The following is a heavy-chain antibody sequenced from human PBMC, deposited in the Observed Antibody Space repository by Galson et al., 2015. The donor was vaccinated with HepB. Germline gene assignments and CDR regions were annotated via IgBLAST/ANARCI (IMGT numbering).Heavy chain of an antibody. D-gene: IGHD3-9*01. CDR1: GFTFSSYS. CDR3: ARSPYYDILTDLYYFDY. V-gene: IGHV3-21*01. J-gene: IGHJ4*02. CDR2: ISSSSSYI. Sequence: SLRLSCAASGFTFSSYSMNWVRQAPGKGLEWVSSISSSSSYIYYADSVKGRFTISGDDAKNSLYLQMNSLRAEDTAVYYCARSPYYDILTDLYYFDYWGQGTLVTVSS.